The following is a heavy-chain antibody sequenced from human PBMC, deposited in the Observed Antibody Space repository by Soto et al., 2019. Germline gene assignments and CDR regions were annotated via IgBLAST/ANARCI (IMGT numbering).Heavy chain of an antibody. D-gene: IGHD6-19*01. V-gene: IGHV3-30*18. Sequence: GGSLRLSCAASGFTFSSYGMHWVRQAPGKGLEWVAVISYDGSNKYYADSVKGRFTISRDNSKNTLYLQMNSLRAEDTAVYYCAKDRRTQWPLWYWGQGTLVTVS. CDR2: ISYDGSNK. CDR1: GFTFSSYG. CDR3: AKDRRTQWPLWY. J-gene: IGHJ4*02.